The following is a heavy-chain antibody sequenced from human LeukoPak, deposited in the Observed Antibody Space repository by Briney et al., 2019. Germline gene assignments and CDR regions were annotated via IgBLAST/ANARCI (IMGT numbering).Heavy chain of an antibody. CDR3: ARNYYYDSTRLYYFDY. J-gene: IGHJ4*02. D-gene: IGHD3-22*01. V-gene: IGHV3-48*03. CDR2: ISSSGSII. CDR1: GFTFSSYE. Sequence: PGGSLRLSCAASGFTFSSYEMNWVRQAPGKGLEWVSHISSSGSIIYYADSVKGRFTLSRDNSKNTLFLQMNSLRAEDTAVYYCARNYYYDSTRLYYFDYWGQGTLVTVSS.